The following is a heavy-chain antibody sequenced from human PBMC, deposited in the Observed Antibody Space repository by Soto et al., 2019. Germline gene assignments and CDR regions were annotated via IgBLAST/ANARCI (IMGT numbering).Heavy chain of an antibody. CDR3: ARVDDIVVVEADY. CDR1: GYTFTSYG. D-gene: IGHD2-15*01. J-gene: IGHJ4*02. Sequence: QVQLVQSGGEVKKPGASVKVSCKASGYTFTSYGISWVRQAPGQGLEWMGWVSAYNGDTDHAQKLQCRVTMTTDTPTTTADMELRSLSSDDTADYYCARVDDIVVVEADYWGQGTLVTVSS. V-gene: IGHV1-18*01. CDR2: VSAYNGDT.